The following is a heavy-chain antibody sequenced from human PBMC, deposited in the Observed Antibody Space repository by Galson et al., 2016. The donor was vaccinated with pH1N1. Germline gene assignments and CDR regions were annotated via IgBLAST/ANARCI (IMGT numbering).Heavy chain of an antibody. D-gene: IGHD3-3*01. Sequence: PALVTPTQTLTLTCTVSGFSLDTSGVGVGWIRQPPGKALEWLGDICWNDEKRYSPSLRNSLTITKDALKNQVVLTMTNVDPVDTATYFCAHRRSPYVDFCGGPNWFDSWGQGTLVIVSS. J-gene: IGHJ5*01. CDR3: AHRRSPYVDFCGGPNWFDS. V-gene: IGHV2-5*01. CDR1: GFSLDTSGVG. CDR2: ICWNDEK.